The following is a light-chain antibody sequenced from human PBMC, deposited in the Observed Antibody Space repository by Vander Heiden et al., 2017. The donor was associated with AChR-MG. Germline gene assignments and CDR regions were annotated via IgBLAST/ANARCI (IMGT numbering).Light chain of an antibody. CDR3: QAWDSSAAL. J-gene: IGLJ2*01. Sequence: SYELTQPPSVSVSPGQTASITCSGDKLGDKYASWYQQKPGQSPVLVIYQDNKRPSGIPERFSGSNSGNTATLTISGTQAMDEADYYGQAWDSSAALFGGGTKLTVL. CDR2: QDN. V-gene: IGLV3-1*01. CDR1: KLGDKY.